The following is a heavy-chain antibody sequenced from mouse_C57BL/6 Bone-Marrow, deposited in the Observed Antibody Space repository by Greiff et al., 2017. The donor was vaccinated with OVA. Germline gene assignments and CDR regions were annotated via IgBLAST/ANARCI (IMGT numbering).Heavy chain of an antibody. V-gene: IGHV1-59*01. J-gene: IGHJ4*01. CDR1: GYTFTSYW. CDR2: IDPSASYP. Sequence: QVQLQQPGAELVRPGTSVKLSCKASGYTFTSYWMHWVKQRPGQGLEWIGVIDPSASYPNYNQKFKGKATLAVDTSSSTAYMQLSSLTSEDSAVYYCARGPGAMDYWGQGTSVTVSS. CDR3: ARGPGAMDY.